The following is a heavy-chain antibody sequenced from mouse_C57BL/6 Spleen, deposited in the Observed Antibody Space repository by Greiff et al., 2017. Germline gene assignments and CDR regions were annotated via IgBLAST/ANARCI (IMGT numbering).Heavy chain of an antibody. J-gene: IGHJ1*03. V-gene: IGHV5-4*03. CDR2: ISDGGSYT. CDR3: ARGNYYSSSYGWYFDV. D-gene: IGHD1-1*01. CDR1: GFTFSSYA. Sequence: EVKVVESGGGLVKPGGSLKLSCAASGFTFSSYAMPWVRQTPEKRLEWVATISDGGSYTYYPDNVKGRFTISRDNAKNNLYLHMSHLKSEDTAMYYCARGNYYSSSYGWYFDVWGTGTTVTVSS.